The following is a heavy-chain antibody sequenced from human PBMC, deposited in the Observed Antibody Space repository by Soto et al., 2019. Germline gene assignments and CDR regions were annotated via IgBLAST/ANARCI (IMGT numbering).Heavy chain of an antibody. V-gene: IGHV2-5*02. CDR3: AHTYYASGAYFDY. CDR1: GFSLSTSSGVG. D-gene: IGHD3-10*01. J-gene: IGHJ4*02. CDR2: IYWDDDK. Sequence: SGPTLVNPTQTLTLTCTFSGFSLSTSSGVGVGWNRQPPVKAMEWLALIYWDDDKRYSPSLQSRLTITKDTSKNQVVLTMTNMDPVDTATYYCAHTYYASGAYFDYWGQGTLVTVSS.